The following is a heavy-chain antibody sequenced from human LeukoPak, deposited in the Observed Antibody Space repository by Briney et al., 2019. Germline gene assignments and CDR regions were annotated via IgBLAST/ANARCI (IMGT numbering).Heavy chain of an antibody. V-gene: IGHV3-21*01. CDR2: ISSSSSYI. CDR3: ASRAFGGVISS. Sequence: GGSLRLSCAASGFTFSSYAMSWVRQAPGKGLEWVSSISSSSSYIYYADSVKGRFTISRDNAKNSLYLQMNSLRAEDTAVYYCASRAFGGVISSWGQGTLVTVSS. D-gene: IGHD3-16*01. CDR1: GFTFSSYA. J-gene: IGHJ5*02.